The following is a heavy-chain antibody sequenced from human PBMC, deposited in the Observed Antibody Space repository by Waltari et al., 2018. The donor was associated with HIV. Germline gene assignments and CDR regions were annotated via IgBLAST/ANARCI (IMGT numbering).Heavy chain of an antibody. J-gene: IGHJ6*02. CDR3: ARIGTFPHNYAIDF. Sequence: EVQLMESGGGLVQSGGSLRLSCAGSGFTFTNYLLSWVRQTPGKGLEWVADIKDDGREKYYMGSVKGRFTISRDNAKNSMFLQMNSLRAEDTAVYYCARIGTFPHNYAIDFWGQGTTVTVSS. V-gene: IGHV3-7*01. CDR2: IKDDGREK. CDR1: GFTFTNYL. D-gene: IGHD1-26*01.